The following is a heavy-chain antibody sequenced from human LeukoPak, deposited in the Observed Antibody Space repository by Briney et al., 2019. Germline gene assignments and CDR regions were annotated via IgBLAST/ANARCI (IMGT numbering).Heavy chain of an antibody. CDR1: GFSFSTYW. V-gene: IGHV3-7*01. CDR3: ARDFLRGGASTFDY. Sequence: GGSLRLSCAASGFSFSTYWMSWVRQAPGKGLEWVANIKEDRSEKYYVDSVKGRFTISRDHAENSLYLQMNSLRAEDTAVYYCARDFLRGGASTFDYWGQGTLVTVSS. CDR2: IKEDRSEK. J-gene: IGHJ4*02. D-gene: IGHD1-26*01.